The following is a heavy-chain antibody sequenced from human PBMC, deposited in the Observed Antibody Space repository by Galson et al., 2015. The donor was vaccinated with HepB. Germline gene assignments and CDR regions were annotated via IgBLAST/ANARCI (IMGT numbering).Heavy chain of an antibody. Sequence: SVKVSCKASGYTFTSYGISWVRQAPGQGLEWMGWISAYNGNTNYAQKLQGRVTMTTDTSTSTAYMELRSLRSDDTAVYYCARVHPQYGSGSRDFDYWGQGTLVTVSS. CDR2: ISAYNGNT. J-gene: IGHJ4*02. D-gene: IGHD3-10*01. V-gene: IGHV1-18*01. CDR3: ARVHPQYGSGSRDFDY. CDR1: GYTFTSYG.